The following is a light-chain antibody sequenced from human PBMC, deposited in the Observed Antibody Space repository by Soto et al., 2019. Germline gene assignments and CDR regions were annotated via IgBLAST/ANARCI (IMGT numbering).Light chain of an antibody. J-gene: IGKJ1*01. Sequence: DIQMTQSPSTLSASIGDRVSITCRASQSISKWLAWHQQKPGKAPKLLIYKASSLESGVPSRFSGSGSGTEFTLTISSLQPDDFATYYCQKYNSYSTFGQGTKVDIK. V-gene: IGKV1-5*03. CDR2: KAS. CDR1: QSISKW. CDR3: QKYNSYST.